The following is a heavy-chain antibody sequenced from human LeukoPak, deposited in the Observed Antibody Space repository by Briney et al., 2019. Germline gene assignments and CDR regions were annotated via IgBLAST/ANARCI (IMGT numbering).Heavy chain of an antibody. CDR3: AREYSSSWYVLDY. Sequence: GGSLRLSCEVSGFAISDYYMDWVRQAPGKGLEWVSGINWNGGSTGYADSVKGRFTISRDNAKNSLYLQMNSLRAEDTALYYCAREYSSSWYVLDYWGQGALVTVSS. CDR1: GFAISDYY. V-gene: IGHV3-20*04. CDR2: INWNGGST. J-gene: IGHJ4*02. D-gene: IGHD6-13*01.